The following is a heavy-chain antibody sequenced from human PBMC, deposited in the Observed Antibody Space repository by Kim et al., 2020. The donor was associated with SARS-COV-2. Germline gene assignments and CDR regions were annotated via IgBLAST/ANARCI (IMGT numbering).Heavy chain of an antibody. V-gene: IGHV4-34*01. J-gene: IGHJ4*02. CDR3: ARGPKQMYYYGSGSTYYFDY. CDR1: GGSFSGYY. Sequence: SETLSLTCAVYGGSFSGYYWSWIRQPPGKGLEWIGEINHSGSTNYNPSLKSRVTISVDTSKNQFSLKLSSVTAADMAVYYCARGPKQMYYYGSGSTYYFDYWGQGTLVTVSS. CDR2: INHSGST. D-gene: IGHD3-10*01.